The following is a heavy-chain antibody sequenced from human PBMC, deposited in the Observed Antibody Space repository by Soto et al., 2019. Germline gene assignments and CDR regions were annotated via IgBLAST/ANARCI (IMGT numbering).Heavy chain of an antibody. V-gene: IGHV3-23*01. J-gene: IGHJ6*02. D-gene: IGHD3-3*01. CDR2: ISDSGGRT. Sequence: PGGSLRLSCAASGFSFISYAMSWVRQVPGKRLEWVSSISDSGGRTFYAESVEGRFTISRDDSTSTLFLQMNSLRAEDTAIYYCTKGGVRFLEWLGAVWGQGTTVTV. CDR3: TKGGVRFLEWLGAV. CDR1: GFSFISYA.